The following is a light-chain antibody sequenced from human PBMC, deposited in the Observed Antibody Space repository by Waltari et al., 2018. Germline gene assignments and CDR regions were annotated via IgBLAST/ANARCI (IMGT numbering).Light chain of an antibody. J-gene: IGLJ3*02. CDR2: VNSDGSH. CDR3: QTGGHGTWV. V-gene: IGLV4-69*01. Sequence: QQPEKGPRYVMKVNSDGSHSKGAKIPDRFPGSSSGTEHYLTISSLQSEDEADYYCQTGGHGTWVFGGGTKLTVL.